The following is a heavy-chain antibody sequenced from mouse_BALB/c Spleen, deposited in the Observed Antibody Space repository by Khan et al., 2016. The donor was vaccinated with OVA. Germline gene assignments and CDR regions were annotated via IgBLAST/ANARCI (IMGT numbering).Heavy chain of an antibody. D-gene: IGHD2-10*01. CDR1: GFSLTNYG. Sequence: QVQLKESGPGLVAPSQSLSITCTISGFSLTNYGVHWVRQPPGKGLEWLVVIWHDGSTTYNSALISRLTISKDNSKSQVFLQMNSLQTDDTAMYFCARQPYYHYNIMDYWGQGTSVTVSS. CDR3: ARQPYYHYNIMDY. V-gene: IGHV2-6-1*01. J-gene: IGHJ4*01. CDR2: IWHDGST.